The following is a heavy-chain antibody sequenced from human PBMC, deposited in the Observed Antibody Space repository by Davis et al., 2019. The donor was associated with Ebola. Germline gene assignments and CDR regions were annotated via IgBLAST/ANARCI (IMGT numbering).Heavy chain of an antibody. Sequence: GESLKISCAASGFTFSSYWMSWVRQASGKGLEWVGRIRSKANSYATAYAASVKGRFTISRDDSKNTAYLQMNSLKTEDTAVYYCHYGGAFDIWGQGTMVTVSS. CDR1: GFTFSSYW. CDR3: HYGGAFDI. CDR2: IRSKANSYAT. J-gene: IGHJ3*02. D-gene: IGHD4-17*01. V-gene: IGHV3-73*01.